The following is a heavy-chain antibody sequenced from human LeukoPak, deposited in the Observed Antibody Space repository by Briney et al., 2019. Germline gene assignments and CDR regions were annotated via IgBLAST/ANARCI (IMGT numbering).Heavy chain of an antibody. D-gene: IGHD3-10*01. Sequence: PSETLSLTCAVSGYSISSGYYWGWIRQPPGKGLEWIGSIYHSGGTYYNPSLKSRVTISVDTSKNQFSLKLSSVTAADTAVYYCARCHYGLGRHVDYWGQGTLVTVSS. CDR3: ARCHYGLGRHVDY. J-gene: IGHJ4*02. CDR1: GYSISSGYY. CDR2: IYHSGGT. V-gene: IGHV4-38-2*01.